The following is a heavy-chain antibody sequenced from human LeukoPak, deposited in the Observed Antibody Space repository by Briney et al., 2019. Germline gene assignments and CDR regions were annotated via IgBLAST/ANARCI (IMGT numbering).Heavy chain of an antibody. CDR3: ARDPRYGGNSEVY. CDR2: IKHDGREK. D-gene: IGHD4-23*01. V-gene: IGHV3-7*01. J-gene: IGHJ4*02. CDR1: GFTFSNYW. Sequence: GGSLRLSCATSGFTFSNYWMSWVRQAPGKGLEWVAIIKHDGREKYYVDSVKGRFTISRDNAKNSLYLQMNSLRAEDTAVYYCARDPRYGGNSEVYWGQGTLVTVSS.